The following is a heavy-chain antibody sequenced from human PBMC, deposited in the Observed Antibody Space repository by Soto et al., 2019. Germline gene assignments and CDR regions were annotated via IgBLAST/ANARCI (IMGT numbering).Heavy chain of an antibody. CDR1: GYRFTSYW. V-gene: IGHV5-10-1*01. CDR2: IDPSDSYT. D-gene: IGHD6-13*01. J-gene: IGHJ6*02. CDR3: ARHIAAAGTYYGMDV. Sequence: GESLKISCQGSGYRFTSYWISWVRQMPGKGLEWMGRIDPSDSYTNYSPSFQGHVTISADKSISTAYLQWSSLKASDTAMYYCARHIAAAGTYYGMDVWGQGTTVTVSS.